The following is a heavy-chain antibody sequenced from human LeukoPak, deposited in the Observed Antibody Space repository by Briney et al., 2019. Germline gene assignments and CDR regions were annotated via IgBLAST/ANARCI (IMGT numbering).Heavy chain of an antibody. CDR2: ISAYNGNT. J-gene: IGHJ3*02. V-gene: IGHV1-18*01. CDR1: GYTFTSYG. D-gene: IGHD2-15*01. Sequence: ASVKVSCKASGYTFTSYGISWVRQAPGQGLEWMGWISAYNGNTNYAQKLQGRVTMTTDTSTSTAYMELRSLRSDDTAVYYCARDSPWVVFGDLARPRDAFDIWGQGTMVTVSS. CDR3: ARDSPWVVFGDLARPRDAFDI.